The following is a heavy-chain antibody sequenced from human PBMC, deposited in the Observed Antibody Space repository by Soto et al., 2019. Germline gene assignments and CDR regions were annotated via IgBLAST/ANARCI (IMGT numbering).Heavy chain of an antibody. CDR3: ARRTGSSFAFFDY. Sequence: QVQLQESGPGLVKPSETLSLTCTVSGGSISSYYWSWIRQPPGKGLEWIGYIYYSGSTNYNPSLKSRVTISVDTSKNQFSLRLSSVTAADTAVYYCARRTGSSFAFFDYWGPGTLVTVSS. CDR1: GGSISSYY. CDR2: IYYSGST. D-gene: IGHD6-13*01. J-gene: IGHJ4*02. V-gene: IGHV4-59*01.